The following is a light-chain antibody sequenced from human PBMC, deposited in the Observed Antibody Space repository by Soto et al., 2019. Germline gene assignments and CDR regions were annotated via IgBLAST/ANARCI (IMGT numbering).Light chain of an antibody. CDR2: EVS. V-gene: IGLV2-14*01. Sequence: QSALTQPASVSGSPGQSITISCTGTSSDVGGYNYVSWYQQHPGKAPKLMIYEVSNRPSGVSNRFSGSKSGNTASLTISGLQAEDEADYNCSSYTNSRGVFGTGTKVTVL. CDR3: SSYTNSRGV. CDR1: SSDVGGYNY. J-gene: IGLJ1*01.